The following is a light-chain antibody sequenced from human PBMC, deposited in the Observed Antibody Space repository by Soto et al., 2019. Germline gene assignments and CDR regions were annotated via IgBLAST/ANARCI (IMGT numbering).Light chain of an antibody. J-gene: IGLJ2*01. CDR3: AAWDDSLNVLV. CDR1: SSNIGSNT. V-gene: IGLV1-44*01. Sequence: QAVVTQPPSASGTPGQRVTISCSGSSSNIGSNTVNWYQQLPGTAPKLLIYSNNQRPSGVPDRFSGSKSGTSASLAISGLQSQDEADYYCAAWDDSLNVLVFGGGTKLT. CDR2: SNN.